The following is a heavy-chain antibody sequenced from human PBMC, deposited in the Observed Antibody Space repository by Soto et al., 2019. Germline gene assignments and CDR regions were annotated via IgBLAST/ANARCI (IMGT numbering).Heavy chain of an antibody. J-gene: IGHJ5*02. CDR2: ISSSGSTI. CDR3: AIAGLEGFWSGYEGSWFDP. D-gene: IGHD3-3*01. CDR1: GFTFSDYY. Sequence: GGSLRLSCAASGFTFSDYYMSWIRQAPGKGLEWVSYISSSGSTIYYADSVKGRFTISRDNAKNSLYLQMNSLRAEDTAVYYCAIAGLEGFWSGYEGSWFDPWGQGTLVTVSS. V-gene: IGHV3-11*01.